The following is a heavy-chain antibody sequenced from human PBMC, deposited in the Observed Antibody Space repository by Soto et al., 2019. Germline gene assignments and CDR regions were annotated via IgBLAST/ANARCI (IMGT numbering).Heavy chain of an antibody. D-gene: IGHD1-1*01. V-gene: IGHV3-72*01. Sequence: EVQLVESGGGLVQPGGSLRLSCAASGFTFSDHYMDWVRQAPGKGLEWVGRTRNKANSYTTEYAASVKGRFTISRDDSKTSLYLQRNSLKTEDTAVYYCARDRGRYGTYYFDYWGQGTLVTVSS. CDR2: TRNKANSYTT. CDR1: GFTFSDHY. J-gene: IGHJ4*02. CDR3: ARDRGRYGTYYFDY.